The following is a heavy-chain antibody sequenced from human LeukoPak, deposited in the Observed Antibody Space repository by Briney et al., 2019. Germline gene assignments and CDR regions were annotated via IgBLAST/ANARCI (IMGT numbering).Heavy chain of an antibody. D-gene: IGHD6-13*01. CDR3: AKDMYSSSWYYFDY. CDR2: ISYDGSNK. V-gene: IGHV3-30*18. J-gene: IGHJ4*02. Sequence: PGRSLRLSCAASGFTFSSYGMHWARQAPGKGLEWVAVISYDGSNKYYADSVKGRFTISRDNSKNTLYLQMNSLRAEDTAVYYCAKDMYSSSWYYFDYWGQGTLVTVSS. CDR1: GFTFSSYG.